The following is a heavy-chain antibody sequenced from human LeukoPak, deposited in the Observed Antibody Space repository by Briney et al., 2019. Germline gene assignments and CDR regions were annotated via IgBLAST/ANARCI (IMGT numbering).Heavy chain of an antibody. CDR3: VGLVVPGWFDP. CDR2: IYTSGST. V-gene: IGHV4-4*07. CDR1: GGSISSYY. D-gene: IGHD2-15*01. J-gene: IGHJ5*02. Sequence: SETLSLTCTVSGGSISSYYWSWIRQPAGKGLEWIGRIYTSGSTNYNPPLKSRVTISVDTSKNQFSLKLSSVIATDTAVYYCVGLVVPGWFDPWGQGTLVTVSS.